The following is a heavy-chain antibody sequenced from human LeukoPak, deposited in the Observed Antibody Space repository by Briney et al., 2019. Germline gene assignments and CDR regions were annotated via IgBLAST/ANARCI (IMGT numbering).Heavy chain of an antibody. CDR2: ISYDGSNK. J-gene: IGHJ4*02. CDR1: GFTFSSYA. D-gene: IGHD1-14*01. V-gene: IGHV3-30*04. Sequence: GGSLRLSCAASGFTFSSYALHWVRQAPGKGLEWVAVISYDGSNKFYADSVRGRFTISRDNSKNTLFLQMNSLRPEDTAVYYCARERRYEPGVFDYWGQGTLVTVSS. CDR3: ARERRYEPGVFDY.